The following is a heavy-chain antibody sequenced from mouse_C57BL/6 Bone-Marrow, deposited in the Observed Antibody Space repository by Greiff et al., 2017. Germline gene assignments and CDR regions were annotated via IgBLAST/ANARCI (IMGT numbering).Heavy chain of an antibody. CDR3: AGCYTTGDFDV. D-gene: IGHD2-14*01. Sequence: VQLKESGAELVRPGASVKLSCTASGFNFKDDCMHWVKQRPEQGLEWIGWIDPAKGDTEYTTKFKGKATITAATTSNTAYLHLSSLTSEDTAVYYCAGCYTTGDFDVGGTGNTITVSS. CDR1: GFNFKDDC. CDR2: IDPAKGDT. J-gene: IGHJ1*03. V-gene: IGHV14-4*01.